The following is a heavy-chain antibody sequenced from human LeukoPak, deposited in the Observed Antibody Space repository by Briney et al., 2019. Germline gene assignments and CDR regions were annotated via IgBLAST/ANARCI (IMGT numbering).Heavy chain of an antibody. V-gene: IGHV3-48*03. CDR2: ISSSGSTI. Sequence: GGSLRLSCAASGFTFSSYEMNWVRQAPGKGLEWVSYISSSGSTIYYADSVKGRFTISRDNAKNSLYLQMNSLRAEDTAVYYCARDTGGSSGAFDIWGQGTMVTVSS. J-gene: IGHJ3*02. CDR1: GFTFSSYE. D-gene: IGHD1-26*01. CDR3: ARDTGGSSGAFDI.